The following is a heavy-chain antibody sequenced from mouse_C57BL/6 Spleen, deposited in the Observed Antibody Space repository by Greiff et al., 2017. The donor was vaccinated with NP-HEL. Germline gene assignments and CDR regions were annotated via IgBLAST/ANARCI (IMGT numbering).Heavy chain of an antibody. CDR2: INPNNGGT. Sequence: EVKLVESGPELVKPGASVKIPCKASGYTFTDYNMDWVKQSHGKSLEWIGDINPNNGGTIYNQKFKGKATLTVDKSSSTAYMELRSLTSEATAVYYCARFPVTTDYAMDYWGQGTSVTVSS. CDR1: GYTFTDYN. J-gene: IGHJ4*01. D-gene: IGHD1-1*01. V-gene: IGHV1-18*01. CDR3: ARFPVTTDYAMDY.